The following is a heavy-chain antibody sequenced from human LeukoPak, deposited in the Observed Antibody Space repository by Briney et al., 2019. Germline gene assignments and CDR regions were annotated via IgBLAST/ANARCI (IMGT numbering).Heavy chain of an antibody. Sequence: NTGGSLRLSSAASAFSVCDLRCVRLRQSPGKGPEWISYVMSGRGSTNYADSVKGRFTISRDNAKNSVALQLDGLRADDTAIYCCTGERQASYYSFESWGQGTLVTVSS. J-gene: IGHJ4*02. CDR1: AFSVCDLR. V-gene: IGHV3-11*05. D-gene: IGHD3-10*01. CDR2: VMSGRGST. CDR3: TGERQASYYSFES.